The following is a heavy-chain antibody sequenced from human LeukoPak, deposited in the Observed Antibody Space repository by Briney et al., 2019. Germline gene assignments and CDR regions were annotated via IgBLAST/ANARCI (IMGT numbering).Heavy chain of an antibody. V-gene: IGHV4-59*01. Sequence: SETLSLTCTVSGGSISSYYWSWIRQPPGKGLEWIGYIYYSGSTNYNPSLKSRVTISADTSKNQFSLKLSSVTAADTAVYYCARADHYDFWSGYYDYWGQGTLVTVSS. CDR2: IYYSGST. J-gene: IGHJ4*02. CDR3: ARADHYDFWSGYYDY. D-gene: IGHD3-3*01. CDR1: GGSISSYY.